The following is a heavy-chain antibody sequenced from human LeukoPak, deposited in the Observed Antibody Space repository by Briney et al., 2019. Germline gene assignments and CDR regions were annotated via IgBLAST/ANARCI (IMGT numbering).Heavy chain of an antibody. D-gene: IGHD3-10*01. Sequence: SETLSLTCTVSGGSISSYYWSWIRQPPGKGLEWIGEINHSGSTNYNPSLKSRVTISVDTSKNQFSLKLSSVTAADTAVYYCARSGEVRVYYYYYYYMDVWGKGTTVTISS. V-gene: IGHV4-34*01. CDR3: ARSGEVRVYYYYYYYMDV. J-gene: IGHJ6*03. CDR2: INHSGST. CDR1: GGSISSYY.